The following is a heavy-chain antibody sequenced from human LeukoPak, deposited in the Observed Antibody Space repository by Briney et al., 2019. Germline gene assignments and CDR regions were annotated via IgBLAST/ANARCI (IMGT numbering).Heavy chain of an antibody. CDR3: ARVNAPVATFDY. D-gene: IGHD1-1*01. V-gene: IGHV4-38-2*02. CDR2: ISHSGST. CDR1: GYSISSTYY. Sequence: PSETLSLTCTVSGYSISSTYYGAGSRPPPGKGLEGIATISHSGSTYYTPSLESRLTISLDTSRNHFSLRLSSVTAADTAVYYCARVNAPVATFDYWGRGTLVAVSS. J-gene: IGHJ4*02.